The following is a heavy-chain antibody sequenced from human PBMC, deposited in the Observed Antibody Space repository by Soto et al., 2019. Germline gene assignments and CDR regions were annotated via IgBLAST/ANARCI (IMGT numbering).Heavy chain of an antibody. D-gene: IGHD6-13*01. J-gene: IGHJ4*02. V-gene: IGHV3-30*18. Sequence: QVQLVESGGGVVQPGRSLRLSCAASGFTFRSYGMHWVRQAPGKGLEWVAVISYDGSNKYYADSVKGRFTISRDNSKNTLYLQMNSLRAEDTAVYYCAKDRGSSWPFDYWGQGTLVTVSS. CDR3: AKDRGSSWPFDY. CDR2: ISYDGSNK. CDR1: GFTFRSYG.